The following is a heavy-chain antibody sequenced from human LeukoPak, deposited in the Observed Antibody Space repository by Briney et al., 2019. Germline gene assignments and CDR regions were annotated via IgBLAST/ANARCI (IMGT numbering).Heavy chain of an antibody. CDR3: ARDSDYYDSSGYSADY. J-gene: IGHJ4*02. D-gene: IGHD3-22*01. V-gene: IGHV3-7*01. CDR2: IKQDGSEK. CDR1: GFTFSSYS. Sequence: GGSLRLSCAASGFTFSSYSMNWVRQAPGKGLEWVANIKQDGSEKYYVDSVKGRFTISRDNAKNSLYLQMNSLRAEDTAVYYCARDSDYYDSSGYSADYWGQGTLVTVSP.